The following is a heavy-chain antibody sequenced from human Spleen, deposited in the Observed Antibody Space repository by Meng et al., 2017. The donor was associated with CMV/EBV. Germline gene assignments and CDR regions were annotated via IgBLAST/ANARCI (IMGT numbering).Heavy chain of an antibody. V-gene: IGHV4-30-4*08. Sequence: VSCASLVHLPTALSLPGTFAGGPIRSGDYYRSSIRQSPGKGLEWIGYIYYSGSPYYNPSLKSRVTISVDTSKNQFALKLSSVTAADTAVYYCARDTFLNHDYDTSEFWFDPWGQGTLVTVSS. J-gene: IGHJ5*02. CDR2: IYYSGSP. D-gene: IGHD3-22*01. CDR3: ARDTFLNHDYDTSEFWFDP. CDR1: GGPIRSGDYY.